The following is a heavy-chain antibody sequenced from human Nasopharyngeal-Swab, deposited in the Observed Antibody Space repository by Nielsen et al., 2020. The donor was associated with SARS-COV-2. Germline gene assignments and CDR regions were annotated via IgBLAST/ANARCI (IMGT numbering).Heavy chain of an antibody. J-gene: IGHJ3*02. CDR3: AKDYGLYCSSTSCPDDAFDI. CDR1: GFTFSSYA. CDR2: ISGSGGST. D-gene: IGHD2-2*01. V-gene: IGHV3-23*01. Sequence: GGSLRLSCAASGFTFSSYAMSWVRQAPGKGLEWVSAISGSGGSTYYADSVKGRFTISRDNSKNTLYLQMNSLRAEDTAVYYCAKDYGLYCSSTSCPDDAFDIWGQGTMVTVSS.